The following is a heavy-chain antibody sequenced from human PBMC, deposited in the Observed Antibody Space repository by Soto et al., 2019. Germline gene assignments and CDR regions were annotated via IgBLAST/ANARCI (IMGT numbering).Heavy chain of an antibody. V-gene: IGHV4-30-2*01. Sequence: QLQLQESGSGLVKPSQTLSLTCAVSGGSISSGGYSWSWIRQPPGKGLEWIGYIYHSGSTYYNPSLKSRVTISVARSKNQFSLKLSSVTAADTAVYYCASYLRPLDAFDIWGQGTMVTVSS. CDR2: IYHSGST. D-gene: IGHD4-17*01. J-gene: IGHJ3*02. CDR1: GGSISSGGYS. CDR3: ASYLRPLDAFDI.